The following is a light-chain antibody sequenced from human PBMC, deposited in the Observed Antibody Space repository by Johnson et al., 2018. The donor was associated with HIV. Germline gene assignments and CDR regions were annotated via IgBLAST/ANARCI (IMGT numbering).Light chain of an antibody. CDR1: SSNIGNNY. Sequence: QKVTISCSGSSSNIGNNYVSWSQQLPGTAPKLLIYDNNKRPSGIPDRFSGSKSGTSATLGITGLQTGDEADYYCGTWDSSLSAGRYVFGTGTKVTVL. V-gene: IGLV1-51*01. CDR3: GTWDSSLSAGRYV. J-gene: IGLJ1*01. CDR2: DNN.